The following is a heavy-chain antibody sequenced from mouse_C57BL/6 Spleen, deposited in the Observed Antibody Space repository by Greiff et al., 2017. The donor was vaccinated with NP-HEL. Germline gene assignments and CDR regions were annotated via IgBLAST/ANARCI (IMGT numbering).Heavy chain of an antibody. Sequence: QVQLKQPGAELVKPGASVKLSCKASGYTFTSYWMQWVKQRPGQGLEWIGEIDPSDSYTNYNQKFKGKATLTVDTSSSTAYMQLSSLTSEDSAVYYCARYYYGNFVYFDYWGQGTTLTVSS. CDR2: IDPSDSYT. D-gene: IGHD2-1*01. CDR3: ARYYYGNFVYFDY. V-gene: IGHV1-50*01. CDR1: GYTFTSYW. J-gene: IGHJ2*01.